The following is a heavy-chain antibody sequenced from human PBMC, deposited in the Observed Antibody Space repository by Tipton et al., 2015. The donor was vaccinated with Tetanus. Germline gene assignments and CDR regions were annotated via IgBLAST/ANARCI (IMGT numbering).Heavy chain of an antibody. CDR1: GGTFSSYA. D-gene: IGHD2-15*01. CDR3: ARVRPCSGGSCYSWYFDY. Sequence: QSGAEVKKPGSSVKVSCKASGGTFSSYAISWVRQAPGQGLEWMGGIIPIFGTANYAQKFQGRVTITADESTSTAYMELSSLRSEDTAVYYRARVRPCSGGSCYSWYFDYWGQGTLVTVSS. J-gene: IGHJ4*02. CDR2: IIPIFGTA. V-gene: IGHV1-69*01.